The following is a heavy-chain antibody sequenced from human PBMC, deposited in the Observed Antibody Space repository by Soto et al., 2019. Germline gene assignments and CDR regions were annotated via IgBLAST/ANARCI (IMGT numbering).Heavy chain of an antibody. CDR1: GFTFSSYS. J-gene: IGHJ2*01. V-gene: IGHV3-21*01. CDR3: ASIPFNGLYWYFDL. CDR2: ISSSSSYI. Sequence: GGSLRLSCAASGFTFSSYSMNWVRQAPGKGLEWVSSISSSSSYIYYADSVKGRFTISRDNAKNSLYLQMNSLRAEDTAVYYCASIPFNGLYWYFDLWGRGTLVTVSS.